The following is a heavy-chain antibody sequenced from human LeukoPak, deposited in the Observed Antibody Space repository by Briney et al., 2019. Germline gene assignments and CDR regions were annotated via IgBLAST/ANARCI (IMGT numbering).Heavy chain of an antibody. D-gene: IGHD3-9*01. CDR2: ISGSGGST. V-gene: IGHV3-23*01. Sequence: GGSLRLSCAASGFTFSSYAMSWVRQAPGKGLEWVSAISGSGGSTYYADSVKGRFTISRDNSKNTLYLQMNSLRAEDTAVYYCAKGGIGDILTGYFSGKKYYFDYWGQGTLVTVSS. CDR3: AKGGIGDILTGYFSGKKYYFDY. CDR1: GFTFSSYA. J-gene: IGHJ4*02.